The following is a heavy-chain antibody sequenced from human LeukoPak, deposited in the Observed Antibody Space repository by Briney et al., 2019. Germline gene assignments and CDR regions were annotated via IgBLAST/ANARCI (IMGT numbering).Heavy chain of an antibody. V-gene: IGHV3-20*04. CDR2: INWNGGST. CDR1: GFTFDDYG. J-gene: IGHJ4*02. D-gene: IGHD3-16*01. Sequence: SPGGSLRLSCAASGFTFDDYGMSWVRQAPGKGLEWVSGINWNGGSTGYADPVKGRFTISRDNAKDSLYLQMNSLRAEDTALYYWAGLGHGFTIGGVSPPDYWGQGTLVTVSS. CDR3: AGLGHGFTIGGVSPPDY.